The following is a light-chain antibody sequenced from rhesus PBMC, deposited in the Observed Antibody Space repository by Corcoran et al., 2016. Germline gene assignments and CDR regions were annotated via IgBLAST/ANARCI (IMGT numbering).Light chain of an antibody. V-gene: IGKV1-46*01. J-gene: IGKJ1*01. Sequence: DIQMTQSPSSLSASVGDTVTITCRASQSFSSSLAWYQQKPGKAPKLLIYSASSLQSGVPSRFSGNKSGTDFTLTISSLQPEDIASYYCQQYYSEPRTFGQGTKVEIK. CDR1: QSFSSS. CDR2: SAS. CDR3: QQYYSEPRT.